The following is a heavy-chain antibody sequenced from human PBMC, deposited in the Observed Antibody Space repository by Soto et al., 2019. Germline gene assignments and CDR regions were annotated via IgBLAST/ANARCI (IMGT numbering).Heavy chain of an antibody. J-gene: IGHJ4*02. CDR2: IYPGDSDT. Sequence: GESLKISCKGSGYSFTSYWIGWVRQMPGKGLEWMGIIYPGDSDTRYSPSFQGQVTISADKSISTAYLQWSSLKASDTAMYYCARPYGSGRRTKYYFDYWGQGTLVTVSS. CDR3: ARPYGSGRRTKYYFDY. CDR1: GYSFTSYW. V-gene: IGHV5-51*01. D-gene: IGHD3-10*01.